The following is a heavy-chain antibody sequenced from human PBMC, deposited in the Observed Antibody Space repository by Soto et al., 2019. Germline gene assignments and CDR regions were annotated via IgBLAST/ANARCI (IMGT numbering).Heavy chain of an antibody. D-gene: IGHD3-10*02. J-gene: IGHJ6*02. Sequence: SVKVSCKASRDTFSSYAISWVRQAPGKGLEWMGKIIPTFGRTNYAQKFQGRLTISADDSTSTAYMELSSLLSEDTAVYYCARDPLSSFAMDVWGQGTTVTVSS. CDR1: RDTFSSYA. CDR3: ARDPLSSFAMDV. CDR2: IIPTFGRT. V-gene: IGHV1-69*13.